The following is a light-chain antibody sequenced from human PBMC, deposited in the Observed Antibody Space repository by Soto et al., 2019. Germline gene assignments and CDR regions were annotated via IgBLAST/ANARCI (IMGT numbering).Light chain of an antibody. CDR3: QHYGGMWT. Sequence: DSQMTQSHSTLSASLGDTGTITHRDSQSISNRLAWYQQQPGKAPKVLIYDASSLESGVPSRFSGSGSGTEFILTISSLQPDDFASYCCQHYGGMWTFGQGTKVDIK. V-gene: IGKV1-5*01. CDR1: QSISNR. J-gene: IGKJ1*01. CDR2: DAS.